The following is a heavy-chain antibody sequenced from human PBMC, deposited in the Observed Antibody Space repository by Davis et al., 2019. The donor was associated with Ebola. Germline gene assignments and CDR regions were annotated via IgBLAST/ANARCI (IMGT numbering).Heavy chain of an antibody. D-gene: IGHD3-16*02. CDR1: GGSFSGYY. J-gene: IGHJ6*02. CDR3: ARGNYVWGSYRYVAYYYYGMDV. V-gene: IGHV4-34*01. CDR2: INHSGST. Sequence: MPGGSLRLSCAVYGGSFSGYYWSWIRQPPGKGLEWIGEINHSGSTNYNPSLKSRVTISVDTSKNQFSLKLSSVTAADTAVYYCARGNYVWGSYRYVAYYYYGMDVWGQGTTVTVSS.